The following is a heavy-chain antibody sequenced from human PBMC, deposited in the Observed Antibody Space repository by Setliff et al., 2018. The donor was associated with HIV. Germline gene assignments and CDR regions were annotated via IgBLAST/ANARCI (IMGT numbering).Heavy chain of an antibody. D-gene: IGHD3-22*01. J-gene: IGHJ5*02. Sequence: SETLSLTCTVSGGTISRDSFYWGWFRQPPGEGLEWIGSIYYSGTTYYAPSLETRLTISVDTSTNQFSLKLTSVTAADTAMYFCAGDSGYPSNWFDPWGQGILVTVSS. CDR3: AGDSGYPSNWFDP. V-gene: IGHV4-39*02. CDR1: GGTISRDSFY. CDR2: IYYSGTT.